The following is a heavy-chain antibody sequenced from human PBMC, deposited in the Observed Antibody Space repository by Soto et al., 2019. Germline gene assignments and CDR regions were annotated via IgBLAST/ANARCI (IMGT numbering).Heavy chain of an antibody. Sequence: GGSLRLSCAASGFTVSSNCISWVRQAPGKGLEWVSVIYSGGSTYYAESVKGRFTISRDNSKNTLYLQMNSLRSEDTAVYYCARQTYYYGMDVWGQGTTVTVSS. V-gene: IGHV3-53*01. J-gene: IGHJ6*02. CDR2: IYSGGST. CDR3: ARQTYYYGMDV. CDR1: GFTVSSNC.